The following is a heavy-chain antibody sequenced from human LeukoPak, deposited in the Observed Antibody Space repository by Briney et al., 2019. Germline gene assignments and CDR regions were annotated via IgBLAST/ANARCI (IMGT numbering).Heavy chain of an antibody. J-gene: IGHJ6*02. D-gene: IGHD3-22*01. CDR3: TRVNTYYYNTYYYYGMDV. CDR1: GFTVSSNY. CDR2: IKEDGSEK. V-gene: IGHV3-7*01. Sequence: GGSLRLSCAASGFTVSSNYMSWVRQAPGKGLEWVANIKEDGSEKYSVDSVKGRFTISRDNAKNSLYLQMNSLRAEDTAAYYCTRVNTYYYNTYYYYGMDVWGQGTTVTVSS.